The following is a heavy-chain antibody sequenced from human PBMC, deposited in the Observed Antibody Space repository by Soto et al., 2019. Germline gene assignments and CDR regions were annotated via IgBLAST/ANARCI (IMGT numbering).Heavy chain of an antibody. J-gene: IGHJ6*02. V-gene: IGHV1-69*12. Sequence: QVQLVQSGAEVKKPGSSVKVSCKASGGTFSSYAISWVRQAPGQWLEWMGGIIPIFGTANYAQKFQGRVTITADESTSTAYMELSSLRSEDTAVYYCATSAARNYYYGMDVWGQGTTVTVSS. CDR3: ATSAARNYYYGMDV. CDR2: IIPIFGTA. CDR1: GGTFSSYA.